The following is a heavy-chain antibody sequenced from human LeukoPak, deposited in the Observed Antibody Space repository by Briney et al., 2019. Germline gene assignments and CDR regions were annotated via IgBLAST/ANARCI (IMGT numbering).Heavy chain of an antibody. V-gene: IGHV3-48*03. CDR2: IGSSGSTI. J-gene: IGHJ4*02. CDR1: GFTFSSYE. CDR3: ARDRAAYYYDSSGAAMTG. D-gene: IGHD3-22*01. Sequence: GGSLRLSCAASGFTFSSYEMNWVRQAPGKGLEWVSYIGSSGSTIYYADSVKGRFTISRDNAKNSLYLQMNSLRAEDTAVYYCARDRAAYYYDSSGAAMTGWGQGTLVTVSS.